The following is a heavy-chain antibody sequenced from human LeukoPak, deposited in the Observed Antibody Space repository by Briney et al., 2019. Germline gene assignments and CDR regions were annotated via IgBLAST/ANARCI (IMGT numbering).Heavy chain of an antibody. J-gene: IGHJ4*02. V-gene: IGHV3-30-3*01. CDR3: ARDHAADIVATGEDY. CDR2: ISYDGSNK. CDR1: GFTFSSYA. D-gene: IGHD5-12*01. Sequence: PGGSLRLSCAASGFTFSSYAMHWVRQAPGKGLEWVAVISYDGSNKCYADSVKGRFTISRDNSRNTLYLQMNSLRGEDTAVYYCARDHAADIVATGEDYWGQGTLVTVSS.